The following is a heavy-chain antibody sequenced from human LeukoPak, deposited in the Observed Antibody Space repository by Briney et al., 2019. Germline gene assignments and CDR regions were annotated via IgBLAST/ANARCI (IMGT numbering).Heavy chain of an antibody. J-gene: IGHJ4*02. CDR2: ISSSSSYI. CDR1: VFTFSSYS. CDR3: ATVGSGANDY. V-gene: IGHV3-21*01. D-gene: IGHD3-10*01. Sequence: GRSLRLSCAASVFTFSSYSMNWVRQTPGKGLESFSSISSSSSYIYYADSVKGRFTISRDNAKNSLYLQMNSLRAEDTAVYYCATVGSGANDYWGQGTLVTVSS.